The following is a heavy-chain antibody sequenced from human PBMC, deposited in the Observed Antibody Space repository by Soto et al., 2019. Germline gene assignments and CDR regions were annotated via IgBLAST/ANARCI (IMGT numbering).Heavy chain of an antibody. J-gene: IGHJ3*01. V-gene: IGHV3-74*01. CDR3: ARGDRGAFDL. CDR2: IHSDGTST. D-gene: IGHD1-26*01. CDR1: GFTFDYYW. Sequence: EVQLVESGGGLVQPGESLRLSCAASGFTFDYYWMHWVRQAPGKGLVWVSRIHSDGTSTTYADSVKGRFTISRDNAKNTPSLQMNSLRADDTAVYYCARGDRGAFDLWGQGTVVTVSS.